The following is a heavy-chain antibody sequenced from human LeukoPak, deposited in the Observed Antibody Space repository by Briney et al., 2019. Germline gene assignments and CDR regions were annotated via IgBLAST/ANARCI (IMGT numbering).Heavy chain of an antibody. CDR1: GYTFTIYY. V-gene: IGHV1-46*01. D-gene: IGHD1-26*01. J-gene: IGHJ4*02. Sequence: ASVTVSCTASGYTFTIYYMHWVRQAPGQGLEWMGIINPSGGSTSYAQKFQGRVTMTRDTSTSTVYMELSSLRSEDTAVYYCASGGRWELHYWGQGTLVTVSS. CDR3: ASGGRWELHY. CDR2: INPSGGST.